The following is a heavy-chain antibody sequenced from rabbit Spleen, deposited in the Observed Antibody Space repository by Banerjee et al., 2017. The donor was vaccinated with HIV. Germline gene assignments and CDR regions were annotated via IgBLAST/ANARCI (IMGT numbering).Heavy chain of an antibody. V-gene: IGHV1S45*01. CDR3: ARDLTSVIGWNFNL. CDR2: INTYTDKG. Sequence: QEQLVESGGGLVKPEGSLTLTCKASGFSFSDRDGRCWAGQAPGMGLEWIACINTYTDKGVYATWAKGRFTISRTSSTTVTLQMTSLTAADTATYFCARDLTSVIGWNFNLWGPGTLVTVS. D-gene: IGHD1-1*01. J-gene: IGHJ4*01. CDR1: GFSFSDRDG.